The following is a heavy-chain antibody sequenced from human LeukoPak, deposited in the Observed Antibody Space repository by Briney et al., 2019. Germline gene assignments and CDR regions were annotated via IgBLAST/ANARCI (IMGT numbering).Heavy chain of an antibody. J-gene: IGHJ4*02. CDR1: GFTFSSYA. V-gene: IGHV3-30-3*02. D-gene: IGHD3-10*01. Sequence: PGRSPRLSCAASGFTFSSYAMHWVRQAPGKGLEWVAVISYDGSNKYYADSVKGRFTISRDNSKNTLYLQMHSLRDEDTAIYYCAKYGSGTYYNGLYWGQGTLVTVSS. CDR2: ISYDGSNK. CDR3: AKYGSGTYYNGLY.